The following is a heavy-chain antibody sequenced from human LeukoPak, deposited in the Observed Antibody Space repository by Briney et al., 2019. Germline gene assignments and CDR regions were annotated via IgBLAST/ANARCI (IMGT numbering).Heavy chain of an antibody. D-gene: IGHD3-9*01. J-gene: IGHJ6*02. Sequence: GGSLRLSCAASGFTFSSYAMSWVRQAPGKGLEWVSAISGSGGSTYYADSVKGRFTISRDNSKNTLYLQMNSLRAEDTAVYYCAKEVLRYFDWLVEGMDVWGQGTTVTVSS. CDR3: AKEVLRYFDWLVEGMDV. CDR2: ISGSGGST. CDR1: GFTFSSYA. V-gene: IGHV3-23*01.